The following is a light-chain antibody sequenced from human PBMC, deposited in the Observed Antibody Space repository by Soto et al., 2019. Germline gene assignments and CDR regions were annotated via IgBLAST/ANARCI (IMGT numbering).Light chain of an antibody. CDR2: GAA. CDR3: QQYGDSIT. J-gene: IGKJ4*01. CDR1: QSVSSNY. V-gene: IGKV3-20*01. Sequence: ETVFTQSPGTLSLSQGERATISCRASQSVSSNYLAWYQQKPGQAPRLLIYGAATRVTGIPDRFSGSGSGTDFTLTISRLEPEDFAVYHCQQYGDSITFGGGTKVAIK.